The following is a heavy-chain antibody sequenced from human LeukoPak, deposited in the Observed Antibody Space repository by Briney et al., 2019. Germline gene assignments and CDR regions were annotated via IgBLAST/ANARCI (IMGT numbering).Heavy chain of an antibody. CDR1: RFTFNKYG. CDR3: AKDLGIAAAGTDY. J-gene: IGHJ4*02. D-gene: IGHD6-13*01. Sequence: GGSLRLSCAASRFTFNKYGMHWVRQAPGKGLEWVAFIRYDGSNKYYADSVKGRFTISRDNSKNTLYLQMNSLRAEDTAVYYCAKDLGIAAAGTDYWGQGTLVTVSS. CDR2: IRYDGSNK. V-gene: IGHV3-30*02.